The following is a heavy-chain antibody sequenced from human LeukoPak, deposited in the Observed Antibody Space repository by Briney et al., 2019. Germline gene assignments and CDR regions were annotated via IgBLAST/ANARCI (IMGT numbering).Heavy chain of an antibody. V-gene: IGHV3-33*01. CDR1: GCTCSNYG. CDR3: GRVAWPDAFDI. D-gene: IGHD5-24*01. CDR2: IWYDGSNK. J-gene: IGHJ3*02. Sequence: GGSLRLSSAASGCTCSNYGMHWVPQAPGKGLEWVAVIWYDGSNKYYADPVKGRFTISRDNSKNTLYLQMNSLRAEDTAVYYCGRVAWPDAFDIWGQGTRVTVS.